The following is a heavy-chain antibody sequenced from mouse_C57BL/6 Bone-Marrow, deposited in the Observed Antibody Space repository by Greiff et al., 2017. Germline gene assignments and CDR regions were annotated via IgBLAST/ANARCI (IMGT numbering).Heavy chain of an antibody. Sequence: VQLQQSGPGMVKPSQSLSLTCTVTGYSITSGYDWHWIRHFPGNKLEWMGYISYSGSTNYNPSLKSRISITHDTSKNHFFLKLNSVTTEDTATYYCASSYDYYAMDYWGQGTSVTVSS. CDR3: ASSYDYYAMDY. J-gene: IGHJ4*01. V-gene: IGHV3-1*01. CDR2: ISYSGST. CDR1: GYSITSGYD.